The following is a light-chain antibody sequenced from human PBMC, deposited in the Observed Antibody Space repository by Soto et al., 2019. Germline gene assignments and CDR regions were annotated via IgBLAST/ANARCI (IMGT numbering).Light chain of an antibody. CDR3: QQFNSYVLT. V-gene: IGKV1-5*03. Sequence: DIQMTQSPSTLSASVGDRVTITCRASQSLNNWLAWYQQKPGKAPKLLIYKASSLESGVPSRFSGSGSGTEFTLTISSLQPDEFATDYCQQFNSYVLTFGQGTKVEIK. J-gene: IGKJ1*01. CDR1: QSLNNW. CDR2: KAS.